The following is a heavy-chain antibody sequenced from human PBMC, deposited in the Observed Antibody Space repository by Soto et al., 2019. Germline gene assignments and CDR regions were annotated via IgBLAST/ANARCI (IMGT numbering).Heavy chain of an antibody. J-gene: IGHJ5*02. CDR3: ARVLPIAAAGTTYFDP. D-gene: IGHD6-13*01. Sequence: GESLKISCKGSGYSFTSYWIGWVRQMPGKGLEWMGIIYPGDSDTRYSPSFQGQVTISADKSISTAYLQWSSLKASDTAMYYCARVLPIAAAGTTYFDPWGQGTLVTVSS. V-gene: IGHV5-51*01. CDR1: GYSFTSYW. CDR2: IYPGDSDT.